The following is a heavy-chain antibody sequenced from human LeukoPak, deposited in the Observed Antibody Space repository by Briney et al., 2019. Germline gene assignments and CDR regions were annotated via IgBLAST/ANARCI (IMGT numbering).Heavy chain of an antibody. Sequence: GGSPRLSCAASGFTFSSYAMSWVRQAPGKGLEWVSGISSNGGSTYYADSVKGRFTISRDNSMNTLYLQMNSLRAEDTAVYYCAKTRSTMVRGVLDSWGQGTLVTVSS. V-gene: IGHV3-23*01. D-gene: IGHD3-10*01. CDR1: GFTFSSYA. CDR3: AKTRSTMVRGVLDS. CDR2: ISSNGGST. J-gene: IGHJ4*02.